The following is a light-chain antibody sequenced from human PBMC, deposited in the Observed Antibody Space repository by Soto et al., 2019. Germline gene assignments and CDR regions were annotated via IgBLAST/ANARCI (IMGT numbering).Light chain of an antibody. CDR2: DGS. CDR3: QQFDSRPIT. Sequence: DIQMTQSPSSLSASVGDRGTITCQASQDITNYLNWYQQKPGKAPRLLVHDGSNLDTGFPSRFSGSGSGTHFSSAISSLHPDDIATYYCQQFDSRPITFGKGTRLEI. V-gene: IGKV1-33*01. CDR1: QDITNY. J-gene: IGKJ5*01.